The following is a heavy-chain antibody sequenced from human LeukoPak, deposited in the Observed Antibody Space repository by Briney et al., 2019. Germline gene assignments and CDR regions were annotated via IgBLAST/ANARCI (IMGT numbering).Heavy chain of an antibody. J-gene: IGHJ6*03. Sequence: GWSLRLSCAASGFTFSSYSMNWVRQAPGKGLEWVSSISSSSSYIYYADSVKGRFTISRDNAKNSLYLQMNSLRAEDTAVYYCARKMRRYYYMDVWGKGTTVTASS. CDR1: GFTFSSYS. CDR2: ISSSSSYI. D-gene: IGHD5-24*01. CDR3: ARKMRRYYYMDV. V-gene: IGHV3-21*01.